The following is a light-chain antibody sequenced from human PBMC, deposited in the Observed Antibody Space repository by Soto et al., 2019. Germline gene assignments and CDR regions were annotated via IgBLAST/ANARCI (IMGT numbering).Light chain of an antibody. Sequence: QSALTQPASVSGSPGQSITISCTGTRDDVGGYNYVSWYQQYPGKAPKLMIYEASYRPSGVSNRFSGSRSGHTASLSISGLEAEDEADYYCSAYTNIGTLVFGGGTKLTVL. V-gene: IGLV2-14*01. CDR3: SAYTNIGTLV. CDR1: RDDVGGYNY. J-gene: IGLJ3*02. CDR2: EAS.